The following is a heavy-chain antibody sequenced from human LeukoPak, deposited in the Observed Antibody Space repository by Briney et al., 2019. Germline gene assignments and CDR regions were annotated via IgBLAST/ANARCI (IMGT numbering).Heavy chain of an antibody. Sequence: PGGSLKLSCAASGFTLRSNAMHWVRRAQGKGLEGGPFIRYDGSNKYYADSVKGRFTISRDNSKNTLYLQMNSLRAEDTAVYYCAKEVVGPGDPGVDYWGQGTLVTVSS. CDR2: IRYDGSNK. V-gene: IGHV3-30*02. J-gene: IGHJ4*02. CDR3: AKEVVGPGDPGVDY. CDR1: GFTLRSNA. D-gene: IGHD3-10*01.